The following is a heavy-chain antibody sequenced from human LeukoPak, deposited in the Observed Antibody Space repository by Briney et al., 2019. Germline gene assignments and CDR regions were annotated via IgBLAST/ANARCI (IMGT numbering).Heavy chain of an antibody. Sequence: PSETLSLTCTVSGGSISSYYWSWIRQPPGKGLEWIGYIYYSGSTNYNPSLKSRVTISVDTSKNQFSLKLSSVTAAGTAVYYCARDNTARGGFDPWGQGTLVTVSS. CDR2: IYYSGST. CDR3: ARDNTARGGFDP. V-gene: IGHV4-59*01. CDR1: GGSISSYY. J-gene: IGHJ5*02. D-gene: IGHD2-2*02.